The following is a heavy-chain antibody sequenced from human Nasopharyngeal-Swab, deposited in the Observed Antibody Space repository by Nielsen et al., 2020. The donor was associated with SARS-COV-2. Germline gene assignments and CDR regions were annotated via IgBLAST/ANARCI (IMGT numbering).Heavy chain of an antibody. CDR3: ATPGTRCSSDNCDMWVFDY. CDR2: IDAGGGNT. J-gene: IGHJ4*02. D-gene: IGHD2-2*01. CDR1: GFSFSTYA. V-gene: IGHV3-23*01. Sequence: GESLKISCAAPGFSFSTYAMTWVRQAPGKGLEWVSTIDAGGGNTWYADSAKGRFTISRDNPKNTLYLQMSSLRAEDTAVYYCATPGTRCSSDNCDMWVFDYWGQGTQVTVSS.